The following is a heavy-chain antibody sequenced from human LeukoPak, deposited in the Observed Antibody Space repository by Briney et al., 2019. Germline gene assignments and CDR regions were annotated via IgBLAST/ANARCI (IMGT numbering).Heavy chain of an antibody. Sequence: ASVKVSCKASGYTFTSYEIYWVRQAPGQGLEWMGGIIPIFGTANYAQKFQGRVTITADKSTSTAYMELSSLRSEDTAVYYCARAGRLRLLYYFDYWGQGTLVTVSS. CDR3: ARAGRLRLLYYFDY. D-gene: IGHD5-12*01. CDR2: IIPIFGTA. CDR1: GYTFTSYE. J-gene: IGHJ4*02. V-gene: IGHV1-69*06.